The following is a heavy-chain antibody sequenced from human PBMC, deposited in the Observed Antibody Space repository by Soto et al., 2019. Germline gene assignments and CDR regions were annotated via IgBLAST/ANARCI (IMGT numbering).Heavy chain of an antibody. Sequence: QLQLQESGSGLVKPSQTLSLTCAVSDDSISSGGYYWSWIRQPPGKGLEWIGHIYHSGGTYYNPSLNSRVTISVDRSKHQFSLKLSSVTAADTAVYYCARLDGYNSFDYWGQGTLVTVSS. CDR3: ARLDGYNSFDY. CDR2: IYHSGGT. CDR1: DDSISSGGYY. J-gene: IGHJ4*02. V-gene: IGHV4-30-2*01. D-gene: IGHD5-12*01.